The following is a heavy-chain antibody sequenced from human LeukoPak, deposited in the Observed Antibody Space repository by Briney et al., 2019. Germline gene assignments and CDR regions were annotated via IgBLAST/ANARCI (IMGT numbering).Heavy chain of an antibody. CDR1: GFTVSSNY. CDR2: IYSGGST. CDR3: ARDLGYQLLFQFDY. J-gene: IGHJ4*02. Sequence: PGGSLRLSCAASGFTVSSNYMSWVRQATGKGLEGVSVIYSGGSTYYADSVKGRFTISRDNSKNTLYLQMNSLRAEDTAVYYCARDLGYQLLFQFDYWGQGTLVTVSS. V-gene: IGHV3-53*01. D-gene: IGHD2-2*01.